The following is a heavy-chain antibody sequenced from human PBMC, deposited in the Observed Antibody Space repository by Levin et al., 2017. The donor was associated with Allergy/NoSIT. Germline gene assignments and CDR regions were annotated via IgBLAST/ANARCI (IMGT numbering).Heavy chain of an antibody. CDR1: GFTFSSYG. CDR2: ISYDGSNK. CDR3: AKGGDFVYYDSSGKADEVKGERESEMSAFDI. J-gene: IGHJ3*02. V-gene: IGHV3-30*18. Sequence: PGGSLRLSCAASGFTFSSYGMHWVRQAPGKGLEWVAVISYDGSNKYYADSMKGRFTISRDNSKNTLYLQMNSLRAEDTAVYYCAKGGDFVYYDSSGKADEVKGERESEMSAFDIWGQGTMVTVSS. D-gene: IGHD3-22*01.